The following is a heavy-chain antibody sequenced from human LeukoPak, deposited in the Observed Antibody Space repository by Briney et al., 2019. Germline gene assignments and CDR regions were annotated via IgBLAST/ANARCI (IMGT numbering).Heavy chain of an antibody. CDR1: GFTFSSYA. V-gene: IGHV3-23*01. D-gene: IGHD3-10*01. CDR2: ISVSGGNT. J-gene: IGHJ4*02. Sequence: GGSLRLSCAASGFTFSSYAMTWVRQAPGKGLQWVSTISVSGGNTYYADSVKGRFTISRDISKSTLYLQMNSLRDEDTVLYYCAKYGSGTYYNGLQWGQGTLVTVSS. CDR3: AKYGSGTYYNGLQ.